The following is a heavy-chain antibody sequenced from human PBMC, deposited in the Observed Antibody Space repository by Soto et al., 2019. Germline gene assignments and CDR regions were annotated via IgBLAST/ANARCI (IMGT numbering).Heavy chain of an antibody. CDR3: AMPSGSYYPY. J-gene: IGHJ4*02. CDR1: GFSFSGYP. V-gene: IGHV3-30-3*01. CDR2: ISVDGTNK. Sequence: QVQLVESGGGVVQPGRSLRLSCAASGFSFSGYPMHWVRQTPGKGLEWVALISVDGTNKYYADSVKGRFTISRDNSRNTLFLQMNSLRADDTSLYYCAMPSGSYYPYWGQGTLVTVSS. D-gene: IGHD1-26*01.